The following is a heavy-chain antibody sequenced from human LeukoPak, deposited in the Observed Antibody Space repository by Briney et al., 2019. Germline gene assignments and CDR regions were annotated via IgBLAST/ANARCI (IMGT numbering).Heavy chain of an antibody. V-gene: IGHV3-33*01. J-gene: IGHJ3*02. CDR2: IWYDGSNK. D-gene: IGHD3-16*02. Sequence: GRSLRLSCAASGFTFSSYGMHWVRQAPGKGLEWVAVIWYDGSNKYYADSVKGRFTISRDNSKNTLYLQMNSLRAEDTAVYCCARDYDYVWGSYRRYDAFDIWGQGTMVTVSS. CDR1: GFTFSSYG. CDR3: ARDYDYVWGSYRRYDAFDI.